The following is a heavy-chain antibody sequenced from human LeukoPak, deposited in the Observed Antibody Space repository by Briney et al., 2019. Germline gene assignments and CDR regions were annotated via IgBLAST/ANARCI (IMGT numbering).Heavy chain of an antibody. CDR1: GGSISSYY. CDR2: IYYSGST. V-gene: IGHV4-59*01. D-gene: IGHD2-2*02. J-gene: IGHJ6*02. Sequence: PSETLSLTCTVSGGSISSYYWSWIRQPPGKGLEWIGYIYYSGSTNYNPSLKSRVTISVDTSKNQFSLKLGSVTAADTAVYYCARDNRYCSSTSCYRGYYYGMDVWGQGTTVTVSS. CDR3: ARDNRYCSSTSCYRGYYYGMDV.